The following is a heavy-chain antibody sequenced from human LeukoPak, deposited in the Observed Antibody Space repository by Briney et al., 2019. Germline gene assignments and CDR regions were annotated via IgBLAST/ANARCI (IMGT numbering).Heavy chain of an antibody. CDR1: GESFSGYY. V-gene: IGHV4-34*01. CDR3: ARGMRSSVLYYYYYMDV. CDR2: INHSGST. J-gene: IGHJ6*03. Sequence: SETLSHTCAVYGESFSGYYWSWIRQPPGKGLEWIGEINHSGSTTYNPSLKSRVTISLDTSKNQFSLNLSSVTAADTAVYYCARGMRSSVLYYYYYMDVWGKGTTVTVSS. D-gene: IGHD1-26*01.